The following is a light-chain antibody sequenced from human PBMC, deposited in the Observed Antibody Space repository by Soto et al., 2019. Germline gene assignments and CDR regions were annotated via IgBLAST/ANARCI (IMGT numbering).Light chain of an antibody. J-gene: IGLJ1*01. CDR1: DSNIGSNT. Sequence: QSVLTQPPSASATPGQRVALSCTGSDSNIGSNTVNWFQQLPGAAPKLLIYGNTQRPSGVPDRFSGSRSGTSASLVISGLQSEDEADYYCAAWDDSLYGYVFGTGTKVTVL. CDR3: AAWDDSLYGYV. CDR2: GNT. V-gene: IGLV1-44*01.